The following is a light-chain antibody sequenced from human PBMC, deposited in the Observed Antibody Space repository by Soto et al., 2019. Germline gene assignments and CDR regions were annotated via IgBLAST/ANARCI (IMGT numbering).Light chain of an antibody. J-gene: IGKJ4*01. Sequence: GDRVTITCRASQSITTFLAWYQQKPGKAPQILIYDASKLEPGVPSRLSGGGSGTEFTLTISGLQPDDFATYYCQQYSTYPLTFGGGTKVDNK. CDR2: DAS. CDR3: QQYSTYPLT. CDR1: QSITTF. V-gene: IGKV1-5*01.